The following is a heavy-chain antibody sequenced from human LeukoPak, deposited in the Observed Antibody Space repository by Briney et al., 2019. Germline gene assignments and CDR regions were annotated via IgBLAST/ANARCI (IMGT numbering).Heavy chain of an antibody. CDR1: GGSISSYY. CDR3: ARSFEGWFDP. CDR2: IYYSGST. Sequence: SETLSLTCTVSGGSISSYYWSWIRQPPGKGLEWIGYIYYSGSTNYNPSLKSRVTISVDTSKNQFSLKLSSVTAADTVVYYCARSFEGWFDPWGQGTLVTVSS. J-gene: IGHJ5*02. V-gene: IGHV4-59*01.